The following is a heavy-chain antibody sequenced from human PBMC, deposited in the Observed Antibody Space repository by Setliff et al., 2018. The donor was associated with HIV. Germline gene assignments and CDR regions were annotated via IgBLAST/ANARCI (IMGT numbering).Heavy chain of an antibody. CDR1: GGTFTTYS. CDR2: IITNLGGVT. D-gene: IGHD2-21*02. CDR3: AGLYGDHGGGY. Sequence: VKVSCKTSGGTFTTYSVSWVRQAPGQGLEWMGGIITNLGGVTKYAQKFQGRVTITADESTSTVHMELISLRSDDTAVYYCAGLYGDHGGGYWGQGTLVTVSS. V-gene: IGHV1-69*10. J-gene: IGHJ4*02.